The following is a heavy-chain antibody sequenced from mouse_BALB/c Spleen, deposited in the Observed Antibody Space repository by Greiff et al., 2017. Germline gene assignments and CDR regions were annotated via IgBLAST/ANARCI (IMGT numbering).Heavy chain of an antibody. J-gene: IGHJ4*01. Sequence: EVMLVESGGGLVKPGGSLKLSCAASGFTFSSYAMSWVRQTPEKRLEWVATISSGGSYTYYPDSVKGRFTISRDNAKNNLYLQMSSLKSEDTAMYYCAREDPMDYWGQGTSVTVSS. CDR3: AREDPMDY. V-gene: IGHV5-9-1*01. CDR2: ISSGGSYT. CDR1: GFTFSSYA.